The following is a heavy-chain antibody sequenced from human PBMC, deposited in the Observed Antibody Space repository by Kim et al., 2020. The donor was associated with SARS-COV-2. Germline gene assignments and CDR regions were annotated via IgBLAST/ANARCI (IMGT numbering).Heavy chain of an antibody. D-gene: IGHD3-10*01. Sequence: VKGRFTISRDNSKNTLYLQMNGLRAEDTAVYYCAKDGPYYYGSGHYFDYWGQGTLVTVSS. V-gene: IGHV3-23*01. CDR3: AKDGPYYYGSGHYFDY. J-gene: IGHJ4*02.